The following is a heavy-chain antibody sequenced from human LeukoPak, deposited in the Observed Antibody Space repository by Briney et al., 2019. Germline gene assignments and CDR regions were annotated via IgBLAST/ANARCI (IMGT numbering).Heavy chain of an antibody. J-gene: IGHJ4*02. CDR2: IGTAGDT. CDR1: GFTFSSYD. D-gene: IGHD3-10*01. Sequence: GGSLRLSCAASGFTFSSYDMHWVRQATGKGLEWVSPIGTAGDTYHPGSVKGRFTISRDNSKNTLYLQMNSLRPEDTAVYYCAKDSKRWKTYYYEAGSYYFDYWGQGTRVTVSS. CDR3: AKDSKRWKTYYYEAGSYYFDY. V-gene: IGHV3-13*01.